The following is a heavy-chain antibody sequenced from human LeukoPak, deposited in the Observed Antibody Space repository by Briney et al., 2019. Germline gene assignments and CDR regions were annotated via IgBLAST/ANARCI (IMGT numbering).Heavy chain of an antibody. Sequence: PSETLSLTCTVSGGSIGSSSHYWGWIRQPPGKGLEWIGSIYFSGSTYYNPSLKSRVTISVDTSKNQFSLKLNSVTAADTALYYCAAQTMSRGDYILDYYYYGIDVWGQGTTVTVSS. V-gene: IGHV4-39*01. CDR3: AAQTMSRGDYILDYYYYGIDV. J-gene: IGHJ6*02. D-gene: IGHD4-17*01. CDR1: GGSIGSSSHY. CDR2: IYFSGST.